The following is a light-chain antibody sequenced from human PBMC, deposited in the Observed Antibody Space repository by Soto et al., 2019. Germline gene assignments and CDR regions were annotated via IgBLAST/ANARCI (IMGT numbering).Light chain of an antibody. CDR1: SSDVGGYTY. CDR2: DVS. Sequence: QSVLTQPASVSGSPGQSITISCTGTSSDVGGYTYASWYQQHPGKAPKFMIYDVSTRPSGVSNRFSGSKSGNTASLTISGLQAEDEADYYCSSFTSSSTRVFGGGTKLTVL. J-gene: IGLJ2*01. V-gene: IGLV2-14*01. CDR3: SSFTSSSTRV.